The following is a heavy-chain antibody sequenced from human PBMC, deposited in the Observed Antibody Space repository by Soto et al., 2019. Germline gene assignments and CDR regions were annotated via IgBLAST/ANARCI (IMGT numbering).Heavy chain of an antibody. D-gene: IGHD3-22*01. CDR1: GYTFSSYW. J-gene: IGHJ4*02. Sequence: GESLKISCKGSGYTFSSYWIIWVRQMPGKGPEWMGIIYPGDSEISYSPSFQGQVTISADKSVTTAFLQWTRLKASDSAIYYCARQGSSGPDYWGQGTLVTVSS. CDR2: IYPGDSEI. V-gene: IGHV5-51*01. CDR3: ARQGSSGPDY.